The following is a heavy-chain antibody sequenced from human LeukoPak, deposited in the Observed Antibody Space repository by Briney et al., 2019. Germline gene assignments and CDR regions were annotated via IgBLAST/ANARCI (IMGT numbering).Heavy chain of an antibody. CDR3: AREGDDFWSGPADY. J-gene: IGHJ4*02. D-gene: IGHD3-3*01. CDR1: GFTFSSYS. V-gene: IGHV3-21*04. Sequence: PGGSLRLSCAASGFTFSSYSMNWVRQAPGKGLEWVSSISSSSSYIYYADSVKGRFTISRDNAKNSLYLQMNSLRAEDTALYYYAREGDDFWSGPADYWGQGTLVTVSS. CDR2: ISSSSSYI.